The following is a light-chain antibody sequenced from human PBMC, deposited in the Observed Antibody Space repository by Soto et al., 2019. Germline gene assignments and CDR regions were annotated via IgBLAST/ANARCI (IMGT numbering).Light chain of an antibody. CDR3: QQYDSSQT. V-gene: IGKV3-20*01. Sequence: EIVLTQSPDTLSLSPGKRATLSCRASQSIGSYLAWYQQKPGQAPRLLIYGASSRATGVPDRFSGSGSGTDFTLTTSRLEPEDFAVYYCQQYDSSQTFGQGTKVDIK. CDR1: QSIGSY. CDR2: GAS. J-gene: IGKJ1*01.